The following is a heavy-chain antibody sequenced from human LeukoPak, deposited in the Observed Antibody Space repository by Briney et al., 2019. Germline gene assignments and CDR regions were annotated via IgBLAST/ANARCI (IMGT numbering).Heavy chain of an antibody. CDR2: INSDGSST. V-gene: IGHV3-74*01. CDR1: GFTFSSYW. D-gene: IGHD3-10*01. J-gene: IGHJ6*02. Sequence: PGGSLRLSCAASGFTFSSYWMHWVRQAPGKGLVWVSRINSDGSSTSYADSVKGRFTISRDNAKNTLYLQMNSLRAEDTAVYYCAKWRAIYGSGSYYNIPSGGGGMDVWGQGPTVTVSS. CDR3: AKWRAIYGSGSYYNIPSGGGGMDV.